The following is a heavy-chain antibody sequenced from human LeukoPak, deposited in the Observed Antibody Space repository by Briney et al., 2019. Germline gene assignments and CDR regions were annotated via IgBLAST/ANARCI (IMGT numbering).Heavy chain of an antibody. CDR3: AVGYCSSTSCYNPIFDY. CDR1: GYSFTSYW. Sequence: GESLKISCKGSGYSFTSYWIGWVRQMPGKGLEWMGIIYPGDSDTRYSPPFQGQVTISADKSISTAYLQWSSLKASDTAMYYCAVGYCSSTSCYNPIFDYWGQGTLVTASS. CDR2: IYPGDSDT. J-gene: IGHJ4*02. V-gene: IGHV5-51*01. D-gene: IGHD2-2*02.